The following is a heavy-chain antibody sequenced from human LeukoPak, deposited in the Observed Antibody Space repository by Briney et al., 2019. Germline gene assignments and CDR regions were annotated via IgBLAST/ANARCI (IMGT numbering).Heavy chain of an antibody. Sequence: SETLSLTCAVYGGSFSGYYWSWIRQPPGKGLEWIGEINHSGSTNYNPSLKGRVTISVDTSKNQFSLKLSSVTAADTAVYYCARGRSIAARPCWLDPWGQGTLVTVSS. J-gene: IGHJ5*02. CDR1: GGSFSGYY. CDR2: INHSGST. CDR3: ARGRSIAARPCWLDP. D-gene: IGHD6-6*01. V-gene: IGHV4-34*01.